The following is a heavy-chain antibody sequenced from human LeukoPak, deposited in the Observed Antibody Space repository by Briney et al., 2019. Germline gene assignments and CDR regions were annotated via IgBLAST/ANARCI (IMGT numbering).Heavy chain of an antibody. V-gene: IGHV1-18*01. J-gene: IGHJ4*02. CDR3: ARPITIFGVVSYFDY. Sequence: GASVTVSCTASGYTFIMYGISWVRQAPGQGLEWMGWISDYNGKTNYAQKLQGRVTMTTDTSTSTAYMELRSLRSDDTAVYYCARPITIFGVVSYFDYWGQGTLVTVSS. CDR2: ISDYNGKT. CDR1: GYTFIMYG. D-gene: IGHD3-3*01.